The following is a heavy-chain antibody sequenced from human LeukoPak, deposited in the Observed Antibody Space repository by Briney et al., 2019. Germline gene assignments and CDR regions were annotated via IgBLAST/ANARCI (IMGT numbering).Heavy chain of an antibody. CDR2: INHSGST. V-gene: IGHV4-34*01. CDR1: GGSFSGYY. Sequence: PSETLSLTCAVYGGSFSGYYWSWTRQPPGKGLEWIGEINHSGSTNYNPSLKSRVTISVDTSKNQFSLKLSSVTAADTAVYYCARGGIAVAGTRGAHGYWGQGTLVTVSS. CDR3: ARGGIAVAGTRGAHGY. D-gene: IGHD6-19*01. J-gene: IGHJ4*02.